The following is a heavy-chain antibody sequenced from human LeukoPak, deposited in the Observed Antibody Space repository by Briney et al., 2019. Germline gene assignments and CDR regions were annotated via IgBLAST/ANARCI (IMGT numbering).Heavy chain of an antibody. CDR1: GYSISSGYY. Sequence: SETLSLTCAVSGYSISSGYYWGWIRQPPGKGLEWIGSIYHSGSTYYNPSLKSRVTISVDTSKNQFSLKLSSVTAADTAVYYCARHDSWSGYFFDYWGQGTLVTVSS. V-gene: IGHV4-38-2*01. D-gene: IGHD3-3*01. CDR2: IYHSGST. CDR3: ARHDSWSGYFFDY. J-gene: IGHJ4*02.